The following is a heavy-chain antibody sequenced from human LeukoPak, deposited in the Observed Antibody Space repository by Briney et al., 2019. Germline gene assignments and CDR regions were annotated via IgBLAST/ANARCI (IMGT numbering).Heavy chain of an antibody. J-gene: IGHJ4*02. CDR2: FDPADGET. V-gene: IGHV1-24*01. Sequence: ASVKVSCKVSAYTLTELSMHWVRQAPGKGLEWMGGFDPADGETVYAHKFQGRLTMPEDTSTNTGYMELTSLRSEDTAVYYCAADGGGLSSVVTPRSSPFDYWGQGTLVTVSS. D-gene: IGHD4-23*01. CDR3: AADGGGLSSVVTPRSSPFDY. CDR1: AYTLTELS.